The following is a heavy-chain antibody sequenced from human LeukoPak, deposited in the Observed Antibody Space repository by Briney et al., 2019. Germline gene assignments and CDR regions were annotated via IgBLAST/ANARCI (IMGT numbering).Heavy chain of an antibody. CDR1: GYTFTSYY. V-gene: IGHV1-46*01. CDR2: INPSGGST. Sequence: AASVKVSCKASGYTFTSYYMHWVRQAPGQGLEWMGIINPSGGSTSYAQKFQGRVTMTRDMSTSTVYMELSSLRSEDTAVYYCARVRRETYYDILTGVDYWGQGTLVTVSS. D-gene: IGHD3-9*01. CDR3: ARVRRETYYDILTGVDY. J-gene: IGHJ4*02.